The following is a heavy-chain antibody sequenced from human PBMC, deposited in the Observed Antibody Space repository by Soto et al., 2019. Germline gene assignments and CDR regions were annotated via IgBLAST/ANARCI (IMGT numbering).Heavy chain of an antibody. CDR1: GGSISSGGYY. CDR3: ARDPLGGNPYFDY. D-gene: IGHD3-16*01. J-gene: IGHJ4*02. CDR2: IYYSGST. Sequence: PSKTLSLTCTVSGGSISSGGYYWSWIRQHPGKGLEWIGYIYYSGSTYYNPSLKSRVTISVDTSKNQFSLKLSSVTAADTAVYYCARDPLGGNPYFDYWGQGTLVTVSS. V-gene: IGHV4-31*03.